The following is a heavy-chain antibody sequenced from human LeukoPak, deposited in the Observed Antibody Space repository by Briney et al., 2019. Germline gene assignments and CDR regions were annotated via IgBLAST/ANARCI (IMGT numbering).Heavy chain of an antibody. D-gene: IGHD1-26*01. CDR2: ISGDGGGT. CDR1: GFTLDDYA. J-gene: IGHJ6*02. Sequence: GGSLRLSCAASGFTLDDYAMYWVRQAPGKGLEWVSLISGDGGGTYYADSVKGRFTISRDNSKNSLYLQMNSLRTEDTALYYCAKAGMGDTLYSVMDVWGQGTTVTVSS. V-gene: IGHV3-43*02. CDR3: AKAGMGDTLYSVMDV.